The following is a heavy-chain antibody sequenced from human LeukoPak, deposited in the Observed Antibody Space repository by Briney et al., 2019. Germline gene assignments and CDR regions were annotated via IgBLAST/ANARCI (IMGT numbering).Heavy chain of an antibody. CDR2: INHSGST. D-gene: IGHD3-10*01. CDR1: GGSFSGYY. CDR3: ARASKGTGITMVRGVFNWFDP. J-gene: IGHJ5*02. V-gene: IGHV4-34*01. Sequence: PSKTLSLTCAVYGGSFSGYYWSWIRQPPGKGLEWIGEINHSGSTNYNPSLKSRVTISVDTSKNQFSLKLSSVTAADTAVYYCARASKGTGITMVRGVFNWFDPWGQGTLVTVSS.